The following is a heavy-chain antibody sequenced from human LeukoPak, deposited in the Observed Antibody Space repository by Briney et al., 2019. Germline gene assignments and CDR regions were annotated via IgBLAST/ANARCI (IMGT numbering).Heavy chain of an antibody. Sequence: GGSLRLSCAASGFTFSSYSITWVRQAPGKGLEWVSAISGSGGSTYYADSVKGRFTISRDNSKNTLYLQMNSLRAEDTAVYYCAKVHSGSYLIDYWGQGTLVTVSS. V-gene: IGHV3-23*01. J-gene: IGHJ4*02. D-gene: IGHD1-26*01. CDR2: ISGSGGST. CDR1: GFTFSSYS. CDR3: AKVHSGSYLIDY.